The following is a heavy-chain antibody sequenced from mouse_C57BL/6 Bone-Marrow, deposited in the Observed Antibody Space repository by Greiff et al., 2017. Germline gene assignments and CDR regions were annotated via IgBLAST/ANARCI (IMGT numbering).Heavy chain of an antibody. J-gene: IGHJ3*01. D-gene: IGHD3-3*01. CDR3: ARDRGGFAY. CDR1: GYSITSGYD. V-gene: IGHV3-1*01. Sequence: VQLQQSGPGLVKPSQSLSLTCTVTGYSITSGYDWHWIRHFPGNKLEWMGYISYSGSTNYNPSLKSRISITHDTSKNHFFLKLNSVTTEDTATYYCARDRGGFAYWGQGTLVTVSA. CDR2: ISYSGST.